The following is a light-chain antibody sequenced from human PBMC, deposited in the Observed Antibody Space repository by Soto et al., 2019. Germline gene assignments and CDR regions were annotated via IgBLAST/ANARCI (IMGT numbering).Light chain of an antibody. CDR3: QQYNNRPHS. CDR1: QSVSSN. V-gene: IGKV3-15*01. Sequence: EIVMTQSPATLSVSPGERATLSCRASQSVSSNLAWYQQKPGQAPRLLIYGASTRATGIPARFSGSGSGTEFTLTISILQSEDFAVYYCQQYNNRPHSFGQGTKVDIK. CDR2: GAS. J-gene: IGKJ1*01.